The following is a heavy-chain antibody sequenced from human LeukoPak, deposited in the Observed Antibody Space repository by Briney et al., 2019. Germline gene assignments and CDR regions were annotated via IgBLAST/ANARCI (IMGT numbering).Heavy chain of an antibody. CDR1: GFTVSSNY. D-gene: IGHD4-17*01. CDR2: FYSDGSGST. J-gene: IGHJ4*02. V-gene: IGHV3-66*01. Sequence: GGSLRLSCAASGFTVSSNYMSWVRQAPGKGLEWVSVFYSDGSGSTYYADSVKGRFTMSRDNSKNTLYLHMNRLRAEDTAVYYCARGFTHDYGDYFDYWGQGTLVTVSS. CDR3: ARGFTHDYGDYFDY.